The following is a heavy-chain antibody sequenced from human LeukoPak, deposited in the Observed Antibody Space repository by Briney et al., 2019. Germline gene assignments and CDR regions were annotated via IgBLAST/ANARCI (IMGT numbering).Heavy chain of an antibody. J-gene: IGHJ2*01. V-gene: IGHV6-1*01. Sequence: SQTLSLTCAISGDSVPRNTAAWNWIRQSPSRGLEWLGRTYYRSKWYTDYAVSVKSRVTIDPDTSKNQISLQLNSVTPEDTAVYYCAGVTNSVWYFDLWARGTLLTVFS. D-gene: IGHD5-18*01. CDR3: AGVTNSVWYFDL. CDR1: GDSVPRNTAA. CDR2: TYYRSKWYT.